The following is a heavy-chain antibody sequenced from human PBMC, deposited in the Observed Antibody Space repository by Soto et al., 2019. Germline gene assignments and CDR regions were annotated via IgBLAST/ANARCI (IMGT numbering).Heavy chain of an antibody. CDR2: ISSNGGST. D-gene: IGHD2-8*01. J-gene: IGHJ4*02. V-gene: IGHV3-64D*08. Sequence: GGSLRLSCSASGFTFSSYAMHWVRQAPGKGLEYVSAISSNGGSTYYADSVKGRFTISRDNSKNTLYLQMSSLRAEDTAAYYCARKYEGFYREFFFDYWGQGTLVTVSS. CDR3: ARKYEGFYREFFFDY. CDR1: GFTFSSYA.